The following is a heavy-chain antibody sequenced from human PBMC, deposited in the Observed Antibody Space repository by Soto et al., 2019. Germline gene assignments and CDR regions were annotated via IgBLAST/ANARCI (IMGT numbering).Heavy chain of an antibody. J-gene: IGHJ4*02. D-gene: IGHD3-22*01. CDR1: GYTFSSYA. CDR2: ISYDGSDK. V-gene: IGHV3-30-3*01. CDR3: ARDFYKYYDSSGYYRSPAY. Sequence: GGSLRLSCAASGYTFSSYAMHWVRQAPGKGLEWVALISYDGSDKDYADSVKGRFTISRDNSRNTLFLQMNSLRAEDTAVYYCARDFYKYYDSSGYYRSPAYWGQGTLVTVSS.